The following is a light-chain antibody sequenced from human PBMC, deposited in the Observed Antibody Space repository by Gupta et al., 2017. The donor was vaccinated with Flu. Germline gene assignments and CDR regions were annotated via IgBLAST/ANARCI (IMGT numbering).Light chain of an antibody. CDR3: QQYNSYPLT. V-gene: IGKV1-5*03. J-gene: IGKJ4*01. Sequence: GDRVTITGRASQSMSSWLAWYQQKPGKAPKLLSYKASRLESGVPSRCSGSGSGTEVTLTISSLQPDDFATYYCQQYNSYPLTFGGGTKVEIK. CDR2: KAS. CDR1: QSMSSW.